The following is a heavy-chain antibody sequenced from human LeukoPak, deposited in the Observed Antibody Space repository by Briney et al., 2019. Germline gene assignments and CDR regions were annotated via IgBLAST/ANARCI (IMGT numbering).Heavy chain of an antibody. CDR3: AREAMYSYGNNFDY. J-gene: IGHJ4*02. V-gene: IGHV4-61*01. CDR1: GGSFSSGSYY. Sequence: SETLSLTCTVSGGSFSSGSYYWSWIRQPPGKGLEWIGYIYYSGSTNYNPSLKSRVAISVDTSKNQFSLKLSSVTAADTAVYHCAREAMYSYGNNFDYWGQGTLVTVSS. CDR2: IYYSGST. D-gene: IGHD5-18*01.